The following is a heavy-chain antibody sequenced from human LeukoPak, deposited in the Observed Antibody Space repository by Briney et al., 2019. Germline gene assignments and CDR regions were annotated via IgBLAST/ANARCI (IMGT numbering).Heavy chain of an antibody. J-gene: IGHJ5*02. V-gene: IGHV3-7*01. CDR1: GFPFSSHW. CDR3: VRGVFWFDP. D-gene: IGHD3-3*01. CDR2: INSDGSEN. Sequence: GGSLRLSCAASGFPFSSHWLSWFRQSPGGGLEGVAHINSDGSENNSVDSVKGRFTISRDNARNSQFLHKNSLRAEDTAVYYCVRGVFWFDPWGQGTMVTVSS.